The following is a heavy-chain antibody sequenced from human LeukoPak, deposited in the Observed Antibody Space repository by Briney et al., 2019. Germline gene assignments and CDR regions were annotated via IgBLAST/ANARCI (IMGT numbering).Heavy chain of an antibody. Sequence: ASVKVSCTASGYTFTSYAMHWVRQAPGQRLEWMGWINAGNGNTKYSQKFQGRVTITRDTSASTAYMELSSLGSEDTAVYYCARGRDDYGDPLDYWGQGTLVTVSS. CDR1: GYTFTSYA. CDR3: ARGRDDYGDPLDY. D-gene: IGHD4-17*01. J-gene: IGHJ4*02. CDR2: INAGNGNT. V-gene: IGHV1-3*01.